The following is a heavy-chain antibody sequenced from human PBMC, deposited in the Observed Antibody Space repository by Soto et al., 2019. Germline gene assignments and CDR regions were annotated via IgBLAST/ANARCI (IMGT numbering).Heavy chain of an antibody. CDR1: GGSFSGYQ. D-gene: IGHD3-10*01. V-gene: IGHV4-34*01. CDR2: INDSGNI. J-gene: IGHJ6*03. Sequence: QVQLQQWGAGLLKPSETLSLTCAVYGGSFSGYQWSWIRQTPGKGLEWIGEINDSGNINYNPSLRSRVTILGDTAKKQISLNLSSVPAADTAVYFCARGLILWFGELSRRGGYYYDMDVWGKGTTVTVSS. CDR3: ARGLILWFGELSRRGGYYYDMDV.